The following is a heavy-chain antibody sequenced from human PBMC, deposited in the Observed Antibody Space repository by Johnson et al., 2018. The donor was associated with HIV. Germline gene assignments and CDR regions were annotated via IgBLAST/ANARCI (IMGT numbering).Heavy chain of an antibody. CDR2: IGSSGRTI. D-gene: IGHD3-10*01. Sequence: VQLVESGGGVVQPGGSLRLSCAASGFTFSSYEMNWVRQAPGKGLEWISYIGSSGRTIYYADSVKGRFTISSDDSKNTLYLQMNSLKTEDTAVYYCTTDRYVLLWFGKEGAFDIWGQGTMVTVSS. V-gene: IGHV3-48*03. CDR1: GFTFSSYE. J-gene: IGHJ3*02. CDR3: TTDRYVLLWFGKEGAFDI.